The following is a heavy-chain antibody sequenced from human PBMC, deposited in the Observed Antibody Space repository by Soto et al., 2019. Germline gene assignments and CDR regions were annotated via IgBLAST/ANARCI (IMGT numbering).Heavy chain of an antibody. Sequence: ASVKVSCKTSGYTFTSFGVSWVRQAPGQGLEWMGWISGYNGKTKYAQTLQGRVTMTADTSTSTVYMELRGLRSDDTAVYFCARDKMTDDYGLGTYDYWGQGTTVTVSS. V-gene: IGHV1-18*04. D-gene: IGHD3-10*01. CDR3: ARDKMTDDYGLGTYDY. CDR2: ISGYNGKT. J-gene: IGHJ4*02. CDR1: GYTFTSFG.